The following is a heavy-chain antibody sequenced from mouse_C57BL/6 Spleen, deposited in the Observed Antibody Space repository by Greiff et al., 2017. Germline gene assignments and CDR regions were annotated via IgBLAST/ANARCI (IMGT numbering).Heavy chain of an antibody. CDR1: GYTFTSYD. CDR3: ARASTVVAKSYAMDD. CDR2: LYPRDGST. D-gene: IGHD1-1*01. J-gene: IGHJ4*01. V-gene: IGHV1-85*01. Sequence: QVQLQQSGPELVKPGASVKLSCKASGYTFTSYDINWVKQRPGQGLEWIGWLYPRDGSTKYNEKFKGKATLTVDTSSSTAYMELHRLTSEDAAVYFWARASTVVAKSYAMDDWGQGTSVTVSS.